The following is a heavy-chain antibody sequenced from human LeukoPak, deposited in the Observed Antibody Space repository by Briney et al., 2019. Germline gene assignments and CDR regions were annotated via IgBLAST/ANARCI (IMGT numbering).Heavy chain of an antibody. CDR2: IYTIGST. CDR1: GGSISSGSYY. J-gene: IGHJ4*02. D-gene: IGHD3-3*01. CDR3: ARVYYDFWSGPYFDY. Sequence: SETLSLTCTVSGGSISSGSYYWSWIRQPAGKGLEWIGRIYTIGSTNYNPSLKSRVTISVDTSKNQFSLKLSSVTAADTAVYYCARVYYDFWSGPYFDYWGQGTLVTVSS. V-gene: IGHV4-61*02.